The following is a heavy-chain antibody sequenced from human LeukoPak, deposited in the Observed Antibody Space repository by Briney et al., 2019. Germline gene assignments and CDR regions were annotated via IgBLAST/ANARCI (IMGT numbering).Heavy chain of an antibody. CDR1: GYTLSSYD. CDR2: MNPNSANT. V-gene: IGHV1-8*01. D-gene: IGHD3-10*01. J-gene: IGHJ4*02. CDR3: ASRYGSGSQYFDY. Sequence: ASVKVSCKASGYTLSSYDINWVRQATGQGLEWMGWMNPNSANTGYAQKFQGRVTMTRNTSISTAYMELSSLRSEDTAVYYCASRYGSGSQYFDYWGQGTLVTVSS.